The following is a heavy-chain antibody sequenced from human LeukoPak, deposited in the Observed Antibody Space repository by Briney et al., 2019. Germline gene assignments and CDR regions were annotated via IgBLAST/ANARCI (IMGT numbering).Heavy chain of an antibody. Sequence: GGSLRLSCAASGFTFSSYSMNWVRQAPGKGLEWVSYISSSSSTIYYADSVKGRFTISRDISKNTLYLQMNSLRAEDTAIYYCAREPAAAGKNWFDPWGQGTLVTVSS. D-gene: IGHD6-25*01. CDR1: GFTFSSYS. CDR3: AREPAAAGKNWFDP. CDR2: ISSSSSTI. V-gene: IGHV3-48*04. J-gene: IGHJ5*02.